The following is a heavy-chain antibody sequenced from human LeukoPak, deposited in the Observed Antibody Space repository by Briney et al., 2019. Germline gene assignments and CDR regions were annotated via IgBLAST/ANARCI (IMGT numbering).Heavy chain of an antibody. CDR1: GFIFSGYG. Sequence: GRSLRLPCAASGFIFSGYGMHGVRQASGKGLEGVAVIWYVGSNKYYADSAKGRFTISRDNFKNTLYLQVNSLRAEDTAVYYCARDLNRYNSGWPPSPPSAYWGQGTLVTVSS. CDR3: ARDLNRYNSGWPPSPPSAY. D-gene: IGHD6-19*01. J-gene: IGHJ4*02. CDR2: IWYVGSNK. V-gene: IGHV3-33*01.